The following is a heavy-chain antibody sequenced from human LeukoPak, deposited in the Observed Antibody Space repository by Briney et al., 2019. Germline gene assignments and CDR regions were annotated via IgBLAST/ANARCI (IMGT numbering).Heavy chain of an antibody. Sequence: ETLSLTCAVYGGSFSGYYWSWVRQAPGKGLEWVANIKQDGSEENYVDSVKGRFTISRDNAKNSLYLQMNSLRAEDTAVYYCARRAVAGTGYYDYGGQGTLVTVSS. CDR2: IKQDGSEE. D-gene: IGHD6-19*01. CDR1: GGSFSGYY. CDR3: ARRAVAGTGYYDY. J-gene: IGHJ4*02. V-gene: IGHV3-7*01.